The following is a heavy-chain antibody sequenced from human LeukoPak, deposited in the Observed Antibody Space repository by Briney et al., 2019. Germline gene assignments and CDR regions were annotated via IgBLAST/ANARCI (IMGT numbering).Heavy chain of an antibody. CDR3: AKAERFSGTKTPDY. D-gene: IGHD5-12*01. CDR2: ISGSGRTT. J-gene: IGHJ4*02. V-gene: IGHV3-23*01. CDR1: GFTFTSYA. Sequence: GGSLRLSCAVSGFTFTSYAMSWVRQAPGKGLEWVSAISGSGRTTYYADSVKGRFTISRDNPKNTLYLQMNSLRAEDTAVYYCAKAERFSGTKTPDYWGQGSLVIVSS.